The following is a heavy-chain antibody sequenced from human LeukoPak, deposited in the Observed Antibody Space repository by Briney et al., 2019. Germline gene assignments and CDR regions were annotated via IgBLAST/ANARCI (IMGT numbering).Heavy chain of an antibody. J-gene: IGHJ4*02. CDR2: ISGSGGST. Sequence: PGGSLRLSCAASGFTFSSYAMSWVRQAPGKGLEWVSAISGSGGSTYYADSVKGRFTISRDNSKNTLYLQMNSLRAEVTAVYYCAKCRRKETGGGGSDYWGQGTLVTVSS. D-gene: IGHD1-14*01. CDR3: AKCRRKETGGGGSDY. V-gene: IGHV3-23*01. CDR1: GFTFSSYA.